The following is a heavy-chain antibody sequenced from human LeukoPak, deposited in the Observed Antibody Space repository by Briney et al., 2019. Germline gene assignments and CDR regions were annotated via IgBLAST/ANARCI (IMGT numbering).Heavy chain of an antibody. J-gene: IGHJ4*02. CDR3: VRTPPKGDIDH. V-gene: IGHV1-8*01. D-gene: IGHD2-21*02. CDR2: MSASSGNT. Sequence: GASVKVSCKASGYTFTSYDINWVRQATGQGLEWLGWMSASSGNTGYAQKFQGRVSMTRATSISTAYLELSSLTFEDTAVYYCVRTPPKGDIDHWGQGTLVTVSS. CDR1: GYTFTSYD.